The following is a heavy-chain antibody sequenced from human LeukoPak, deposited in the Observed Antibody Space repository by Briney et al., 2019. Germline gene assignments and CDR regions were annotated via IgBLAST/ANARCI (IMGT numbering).Heavy chain of an antibody. CDR1: GYTFTSYG. D-gene: IGHD2-2*02. V-gene: IGHV1-18*01. Sequence: ASVKVSCKASGYTFTSYGISWVRQAPRQGLEWMGWISAYNGNTNYAQKLQGRVTMTTDTSTSTAYMELRSLRSDDTAVYYCAGTHCSSTSCYTRDAFDIWGQGTMVTVSS. CDR3: AGTHCSSTSCYTRDAFDI. CDR2: ISAYNGNT. J-gene: IGHJ3*02.